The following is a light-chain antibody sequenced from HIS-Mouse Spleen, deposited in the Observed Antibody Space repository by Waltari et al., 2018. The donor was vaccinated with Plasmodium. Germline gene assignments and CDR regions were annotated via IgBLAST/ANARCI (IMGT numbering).Light chain of an antibody. V-gene: IGKV1-33*01. J-gene: IGKJ3*01. CDR1: QDISNY. CDR3: QQYDNLPPLFT. Sequence: DIQMTQSTSSLSASVGARVTITCQASQDISNYLNWYQQRPGKAPKHLIYDSSNLETGVPSRFSGSGSGTDFTFTISSLQPEDIATYYCQQYDNLPPLFTFGPGTKVDIK. CDR2: DSS.